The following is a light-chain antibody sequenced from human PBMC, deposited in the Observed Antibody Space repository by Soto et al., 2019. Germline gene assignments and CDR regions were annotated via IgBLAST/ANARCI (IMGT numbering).Light chain of an antibody. Sequence: QAVVTQSPSASASLGASVKLTCTVSSGHSSYAIAWHQQQPEKGPRYLMKISSDGSHNKGDGIPDRFSGSSSGAERYLTISSLQSEDEADYYCQTWGPGIVVFGGGTKLTVL. CDR3: QTWGPGIVV. V-gene: IGLV4-69*01. J-gene: IGLJ2*01. CDR1: SGHSSYA. CDR2: ISSDGSH.